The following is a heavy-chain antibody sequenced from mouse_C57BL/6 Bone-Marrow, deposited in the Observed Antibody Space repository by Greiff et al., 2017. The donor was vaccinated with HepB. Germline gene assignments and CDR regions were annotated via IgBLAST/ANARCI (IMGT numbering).Heavy chain of an antibody. CDR1: GYTFTSYW. CDR2: IDPSDSYT. V-gene: IGHV1-59*01. Sequence: QVQLKQPGAELVRPGTSVKLSCKASGYTFTSYWMHWVKQRPGQGLEWIGVIDPSDSYTNYNQKFKGKATLTVDTSSSTAYMQLSSLTSEDSAVYYCARPSYYYGSSYFYYAMDYWGQGTSVTVSS. CDR3: ARPSYYYGSSYFYYAMDY. D-gene: IGHD1-1*01. J-gene: IGHJ4*01.